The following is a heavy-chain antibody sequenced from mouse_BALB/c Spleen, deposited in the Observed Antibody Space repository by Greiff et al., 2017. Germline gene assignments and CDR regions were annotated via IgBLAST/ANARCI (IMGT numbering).Heavy chain of an antibody. CDR2: ISYSGST. V-gene: IGHV3-2*02. D-gene: IGHD2-3*01. CDR1: GYSITSDYA. Sequence: VQLKESGPGLVKPSQSLSLTCTVTGYSITSDYAWNWIRQFPGNKLEWMGYISYSGSTSYNPSLKSRISITRDTSKNQFFLQLNSVTTEDTATYYCARWGDGYYLYAMDYWGQGTSVTVSS. CDR3: ARWGDGYYLYAMDY. J-gene: IGHJ4*01.